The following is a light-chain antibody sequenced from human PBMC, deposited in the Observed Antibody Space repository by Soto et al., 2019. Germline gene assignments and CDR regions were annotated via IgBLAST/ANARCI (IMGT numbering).Light chain of an antibody. CDR2: DVS. V-gene: IGLV2-11*01. J-gene: IGLJ3*02. Sequence: QSALTQPRSVSGSPGQSVTISCTGTSSDVGNNDFVSWCQQHPGKAPKVMIYDVSKRPSGVPDRFSGSKSGSTASLTISGLQAEDEADYYCCSYAGSYTWVFGGGTKLTVL. CDR1: SSDVGNNDF. CDR3: CSYAGSYTWV.